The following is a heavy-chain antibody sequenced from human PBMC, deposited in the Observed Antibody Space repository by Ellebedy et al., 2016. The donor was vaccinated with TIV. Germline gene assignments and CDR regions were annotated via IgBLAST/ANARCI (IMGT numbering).Heavy chain of an antibody. CDR3: ARHLGYGGNLFDY. Sequence: GGSLRLSCKGSGYSFTSYWIGWVRQMPGKGLEWMGIIYPGDSDTRYSPSFQGQVTISADKSISTAYLQWSSLKASDTAMYYCARHLGYGGNLFDYWGQGTLVTVSS. CDR1: GYSFTSYW. CDR2: IYPGDSDT. J-gene: IGHJ4*02. D-gene: IGHD4-23*01. V-gene: IGHV5-51*01.